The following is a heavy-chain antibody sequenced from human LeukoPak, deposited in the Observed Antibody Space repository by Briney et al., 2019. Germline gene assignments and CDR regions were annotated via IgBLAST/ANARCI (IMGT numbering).Heavy chain of an antibody. CDR1: GGSFSGYY. Sequence: PSESRSLTCAVYGGSFSGYYWSWIRQPPGKGLEWIGEINHMGSTNYNPSLKSRVTISVDTSKNQFSLKLSSVTAADTAVYYCARALGYCSGGSCYSILGYYYYYMDVWGKGTTVTVSS. CDR3: ARALGYCSGGSCYSILGYYYYYMDV. D-gene: IGHD2-15*01. CDR2: INHMGST. J-gene: IGHJ6*03. V-gene: IGHV4-34*01.